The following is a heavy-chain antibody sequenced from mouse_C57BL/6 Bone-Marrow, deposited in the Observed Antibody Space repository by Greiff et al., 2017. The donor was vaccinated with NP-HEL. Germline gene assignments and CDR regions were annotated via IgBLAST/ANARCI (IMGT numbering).Heavy chain of an antibody. V-gene: IGHV1-64*01. D-gene: IGHD2-1*01. CDR3: AGGGIYYGNSFDY. CDR1: GYTFTSYW. J-gene: IGHJ3*01. Sequence: QVQLQQPGAELVKPGASVKLSCKASGYTFTSYWMHWVKQRPGQGLEWIGMIHPNSGSTNYNEKFKSKATLTVDKSSSTAYMQLSSLTSEDSAVYYCAGGGIYYGNSFDYWGQGTLVTVSA. CDR2: IHPNSGST.